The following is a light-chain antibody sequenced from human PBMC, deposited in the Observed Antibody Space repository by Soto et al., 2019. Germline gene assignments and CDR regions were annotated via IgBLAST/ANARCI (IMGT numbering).Light chain of an antibody. Sequence: DIQMTQSPSSLSASVGDRVTIACRASQNIRTYLNWYQQNPGKAPKLLIYAASNLHSGVPSRFSGSGSGTDFTLNISSLQPEDFATYYCQQAYSKNTFGGVTKVEIK. CDR2: AAS. CDR3: QQAYSKNT. J-gene: IGKJ4*01. CDR1: QNIRTY. V-gene: IGKV1-39*01.